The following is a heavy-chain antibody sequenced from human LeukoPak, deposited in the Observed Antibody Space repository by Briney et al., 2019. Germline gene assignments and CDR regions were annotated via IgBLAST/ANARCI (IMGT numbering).Heavy chain of an antibody. Sequence: SETLSLTCSVSVVSISSLTWIRQSPGKGLEWIGYIYDSGTTNYNPALKSRVTMSVDTSNNHLSLRLTSVTAADTALYYCARHSYNYYGLDVWGQGTTITVSS. J-gene: IGHJ6*02. CDR2: IYDSGTT. CDR3: ARHSYNYYGLDV. V-gene: IGHV4-59*08. CDR1: VVSISS.